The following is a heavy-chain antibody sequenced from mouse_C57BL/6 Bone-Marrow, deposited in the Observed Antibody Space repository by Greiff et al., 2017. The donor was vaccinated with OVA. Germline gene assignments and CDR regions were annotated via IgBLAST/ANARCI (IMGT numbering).Heavy chain of an antibody. CDR2: IDPSDSYT. Sequence: QVQLQQPGAELVMPGASVKLSCKASGYTFTSYWMHWVKQRPGQGLEWIGEIDPSDSYTNYNQKFKGKSTLTVDKSSSTAYMQLSSLTSEDSAVYYCAIPYYYGAMDYWGQGTSVTVSS. CDR3: AIPYYYGAMDY. J-gene: IGHJ4*01. CDR1: GYTFTSYW. D-gene: IGHD1-1*01. V-gene: IGHV1-69*01.